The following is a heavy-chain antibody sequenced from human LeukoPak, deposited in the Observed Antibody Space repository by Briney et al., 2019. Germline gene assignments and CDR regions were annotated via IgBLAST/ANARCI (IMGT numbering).Heavy chain of an antibody. CDR2: IYYSGST. V-gene: IGHV4-59*01. J-gene: IGHJ6*03. Sequence: SETLSLTCTVSGGSISSYYWSWIRQPPGKGLEWIGYIYYSGSTNYNPSLKSRVTISVDTSKNQFSLKLSSVTAADTAVYYCARSTDPLYYYYSYMDVWGKGTTVTISS. CDR3: ARSTDPLYYYYSYMDV. CDR1: GGSISSYY.